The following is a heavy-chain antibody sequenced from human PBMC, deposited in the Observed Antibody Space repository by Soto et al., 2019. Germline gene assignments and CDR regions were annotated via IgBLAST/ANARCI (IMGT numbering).Heavy chain of an antibody. V-gene: IGHV4-34*01. CDR1: GGSFSDYN. J-gene: IGHJ4*02. CDR3: ARGVATIRD. CDR2: INNSGAT. Sequence: SETLSLTCAVHGGSFSDYNWSWIRQPPGKRLEWIGEINNSGATNYNPSLKSRVTISVDTSKNEFSLKLSSVTAADTAVYYCARGVATIRDWGQGTLVTVSS. D-gene: IGHD5-12*01.